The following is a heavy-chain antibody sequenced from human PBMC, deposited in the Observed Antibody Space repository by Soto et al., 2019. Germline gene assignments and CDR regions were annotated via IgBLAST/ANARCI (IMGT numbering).Heavy chain of an antibody. J-gene: IGHJ6*03. Sequence: ASVKVSCKASGYTFTSYGISWVRQAPGQGLEWMGWISAYNGNTNYAQKLQGRVTMTTDTSTSTAYMELRSLRSDDTAVYYCARVRDCSSTSCYKEDYYYYYMDVWGKGTTVTVSS. CDR1: GYTFTSYG. V-gene: IGHV1-18*01. CDR3: ARVRDCSSTSCYKEDYYYYYMDV. CDR2: ISAYNGNT. D-gene: IGHD2-2*02.